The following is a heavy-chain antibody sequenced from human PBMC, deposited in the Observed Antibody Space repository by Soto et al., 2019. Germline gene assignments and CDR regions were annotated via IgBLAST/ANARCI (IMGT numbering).Heavy chain of an antibody. D-gene: IGHD2-2*01. Sequence: LVKVSFKNSGYTFSNYGITWVRQAPGQPLEWLGWISLYSDGTNYAQKFQGRVSMTTDTSTTTAYMELRSLRSDDTAVYYCARVVPGAEAWFGPWGQGTLVTVSS. CDR3: ARVVPGAEAWFGP. V-gene: IGHV1-18*01. CDR1: GYTFSNYG. CDR2: ISLYSDGT. J-gene: IGHJ5*02.